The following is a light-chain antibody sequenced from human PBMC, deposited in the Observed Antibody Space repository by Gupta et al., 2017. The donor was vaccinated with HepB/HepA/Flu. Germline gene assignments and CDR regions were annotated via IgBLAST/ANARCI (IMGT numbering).Light chain of an antibody. Sequence: EIVFTQSPGTLSLSPGERATLSCRASQSVSSSYLAWYQQKPGQAPRLLIYGASSRATGISDRFSGSGSGTDFTLTISRLEPEDFAVYYCQQYGSSPMYTFGQGTKLEIK. J-gene: IGKJ2*01. V-gene: IGKV3-20*01. CDR3: QQYGSSPMYT. CDR1: QSVSSSY. CDR2: GAS.